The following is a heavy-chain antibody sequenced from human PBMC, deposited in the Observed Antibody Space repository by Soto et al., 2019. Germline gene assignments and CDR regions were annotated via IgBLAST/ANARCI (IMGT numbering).Heavy chain of an antibody. V-gene: IGHV3-21*01. CDR1: GFTFSSYS. CDR3: ARFVNDYGDRRFDY. CDR2: ISSSSSYI. Sequence: EVQLVASGGGLVKPGGSLRLSCAASGFTFSSYSMNWVRQAPGKGLEWVSSISSSSSYIYYADSVKGRFTISRDNAKNSLYLQMNSLRAEDTAVYYCARFVNDYGDRRFDYWGQGTMVTVSS. J-gene: IGHJ4*02. D-gene: IGHD4-17*01.